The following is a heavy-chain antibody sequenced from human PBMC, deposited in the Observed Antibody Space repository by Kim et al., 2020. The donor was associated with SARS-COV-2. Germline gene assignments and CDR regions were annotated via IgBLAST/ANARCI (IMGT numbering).Heavy chain of an antibody. CDR3: ARGRGLVISHFYYYMDV. D-gene: IGHD2-15*01. CDR1: GFSLSGYA. V-gene: IGHV3-21*01. J-gene: IGHJ6*03. Sequence: GGSLRLSCAASGFSLSGYAMVWVRQAPGKGLEWVSSISTSGSYIHYADPVRGRATISRDNAENSLVLQMNSLRVEDTAVYYCARGRGLVISHFYYYMDV. CDR2: ISTSGSYI.